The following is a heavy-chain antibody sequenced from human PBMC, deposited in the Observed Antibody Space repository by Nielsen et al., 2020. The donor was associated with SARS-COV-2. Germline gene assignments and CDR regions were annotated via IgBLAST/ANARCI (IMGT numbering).Heavy chain of an antibody. CDR2: ISAYNGNT. V-gene: IGHV1-18*01. J-gene: IGHJ6*02. Sequence: ASVKVSCKASGYTFVSYGISWVRQAPAQGLEWMGWISAYNGNTKYAQKLQGRVTMTTDTSTSTAYMELRSLRSDDTAVYFCASDEASRGFPSSYYYGMDVWGQGTTVTVSS. CDR1: GYTFVSYG. D-gene: IGHD3-22*01. CDR3: ASDEASRGFPSSYYYGMDV.